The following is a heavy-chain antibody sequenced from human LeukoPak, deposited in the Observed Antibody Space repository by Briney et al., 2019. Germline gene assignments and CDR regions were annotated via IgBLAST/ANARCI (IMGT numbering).Heavy chain of an antibody. J-gene: IGHJ4*02. V-gene: IGHV4-59*01. CDR1: GGSISSYY. Sequence: SETLSLTCTVSGGSISSYYWSWIRQPPGKGLEWIGYIYYSGSTNYNPSLKSRVTISVDTSKNQFSLKLSSVTAADTAVYYCARVYDSRGYPVDYWGQGTLVTVSS. CDR3: ARVYDSRGYPVDY. CDR2: IYYSGST. D-gene: IGHD3-22*01.